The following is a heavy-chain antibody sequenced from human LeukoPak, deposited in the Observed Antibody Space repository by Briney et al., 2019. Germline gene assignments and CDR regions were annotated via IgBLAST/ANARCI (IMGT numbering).Heavy chain of an antibody. J-gene: IGHJ5*02. CDR3: ARLPYCGGDCYPNWFDT. CDR2: IYPGDSAT. Sequence: GESLKISCKGSGYSFTNYWIGWVRQMPGKGLELMGVIYPGDSATRYSPSFQGQVAISVDKSIRTAYLQWSSLKASDIAMYYCARLPYCGGDCYPNWFDTWGQGTLVTVSS. V-gene: IGHV5-51*01. CDR1: GYSFTNYW. D-gene: IGHD2-21*02.